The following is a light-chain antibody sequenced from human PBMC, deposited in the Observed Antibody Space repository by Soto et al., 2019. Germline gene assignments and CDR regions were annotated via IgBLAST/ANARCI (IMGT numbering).Light chain of an antibody. V-gene: IGKV1-5*01. CDR2: DAS. CDR1: QSISSW. Sequence: DIQMTQSPSTLSASVGDRVTITCRASQSISSWLAWYQQKPGKAPKLLIYDASSLESGVPSRFSGSGSGTEFTLTIRSLHPDHFANYYCQQYNSYSRTFGQGTKVDIQ. J-gene: IGKJ1*01. CDR3: QQYNSYSRT.